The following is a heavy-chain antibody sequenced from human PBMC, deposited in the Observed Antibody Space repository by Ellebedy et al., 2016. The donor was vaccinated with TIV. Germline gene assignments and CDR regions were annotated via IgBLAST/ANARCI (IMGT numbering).Heavy chain of an antibody. V-gene: IGHV1-18*01. D-gene: IGHD5-18*01. CDR2: ISGYNGNT. CDR1: GYTFTNYG. Sequence: ASVKVSCXASGYTFTNYGIGWVRQAPGQGLEWMGGISGYNGNTNYAQKLQGRVTMTTDTSTSTAYMELRSLRSDDTAVYYCARKRIPVVDTPMVGDFDYWGRGTLVTVSS. J-gene: IGHJ4*02. CDR3: ARKRIPVVDTPMVGDFDY.